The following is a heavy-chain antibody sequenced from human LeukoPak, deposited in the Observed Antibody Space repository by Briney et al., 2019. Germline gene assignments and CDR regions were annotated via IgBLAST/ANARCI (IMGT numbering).Heavy chain of an antibody. J-gene: IGHJ5*02. Sequence: SQTLSLTCTVSGGSISSGGYYWSWIRQHPGKGLEWIGSIYYSGSAYYNPSLKSRVTISVDTSKNQFSLKLNSVTAADTAVYYCARLYCSSTSCYSVFAGITWFDPWGQGTLVTVSS. CDR2: IYYSGSA. CDR1: GGSISSGGYY. CDR3: ARLYCSSTSCYSVFAGITWFDP. D-gene: IGHD2-2*01. V-gene: IGHV4-30-2*03.